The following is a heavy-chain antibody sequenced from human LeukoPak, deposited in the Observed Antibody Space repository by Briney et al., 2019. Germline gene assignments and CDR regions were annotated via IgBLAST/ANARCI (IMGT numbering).Heavy chain of an antibody. CDR1: GYTFTTFG. CDR3: ARDRHRMRFHYFDL. V-gene: IGHV1-18*01. J-gene: IGHJ4*02. D-gene: IGHD1-14*01. Sequence: ASVKVSCKSSGYTFTTFGINWVRQAPGQGLEWMGWISPYNDNTEYAQNFQGRVTLTADTSTNTAYMQLSSLTSDDTAVYSCARDRHRMRFHYFDLWGQATLVTVSS. CDR2: ISPYNDNT.